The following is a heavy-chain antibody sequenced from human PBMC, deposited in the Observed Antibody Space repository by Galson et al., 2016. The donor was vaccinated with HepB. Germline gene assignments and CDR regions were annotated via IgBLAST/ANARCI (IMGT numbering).Heavy chain of an antibody. Sequence: SLRLSCAASGFTFNSHWMSWVRQAPGKGLEWVSGISASGSDTYYADSVKGRFTISRDNSLNKVFLQLTTLRDDDTAVYFCAKMDVQLASPIAPRRAFDIWGQGT. CDR1: GFTFNSHW. J-gene: IGHJ3*02. V-gene: IGHV3-23*01. D-gene: IGHD3-10*02. CDR3: AKMDVQLASPIAPRRAFDI. CDR2: ISASGSDT.